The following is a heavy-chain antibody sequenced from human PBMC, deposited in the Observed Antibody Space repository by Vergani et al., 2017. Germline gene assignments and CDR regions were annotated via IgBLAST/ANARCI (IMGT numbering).Heavy chain of an antibody. D-gene: IGHD2-8*01. CDR1: GGSFSGYY. CDR2: IHTGGST. CDR3: ARSRPYCTSGSFPAI. Sequence: QVQLQQWGAGLLQPSETLSLTCTVYGGSFSGYYWSWIRQPAGKGPEWIGHIHTGGSTDLNPSFKSRVSISVDTSKSQFSLKLNSVTFADTAVYYCARSRPYCTSGSFPAIWGQGTLVTVSS. V-gene: IGHV4-59*10. J-gene: IGHJ4*02.